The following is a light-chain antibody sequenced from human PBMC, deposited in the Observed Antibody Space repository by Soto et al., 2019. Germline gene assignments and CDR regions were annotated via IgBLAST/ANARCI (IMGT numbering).Light chain of an antibody. CDR2: VDSDGTH. V-gene: IGLV4-69*01. J-gene: IGLJ3*02. Sequence: QPVLTQSPSASASLGASVKLTCTLSSAHSSYAIAWHQQQPEKGPRYLMKVDSDGTHYRGGGIPDRFSGSGSGAERYLTISGLQSEDEADYFGQTWGTGSVVFGGGTKLTVL. CDR3: QTWGTGSVV. CDR1: SAHSSYA.